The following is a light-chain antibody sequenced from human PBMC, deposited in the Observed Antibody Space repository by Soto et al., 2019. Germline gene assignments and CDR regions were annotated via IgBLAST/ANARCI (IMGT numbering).Light chain of an antibody. CDR2: RNN. V-gene: IGLV1-44*01. CDR3: AAWDDSLDGGV. CDR1: RSNIGSNS. J-gene: IGLJ3*02. Sequence: QSVLTQPPSASGPTGPRVTISCSGSRSNIGSNSVNWYRQLPGTAPKLLIYRNNQRPSGVPDRFSGSKSGTSASLAISGLQSEDEADYYCAAWDDSLDGGVFGGGTKVTVL.